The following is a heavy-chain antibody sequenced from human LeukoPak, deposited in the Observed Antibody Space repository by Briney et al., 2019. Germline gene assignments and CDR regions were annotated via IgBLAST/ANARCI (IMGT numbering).Heavy chain of an antibody. CDR2: IYYSGST. CDR1: GGSISSGDYY. D-gene: IGHD2-15*01. V-gene: IGHV4-30-4*01. J-gene: IGHJ6*02. CDR3: ARALGYCSGGSCFRYYHYYGMDV. Sequence: SETLSLTCTVSGGSISSGDYYWSWIRQPPGKGLEWIGYIYYSGSTYYNPSLKSRVTISVDTSKNQFSLKLSSVTAADTAVYYCARALGYCSGGSCFRYYHYYGMDVWGQGTTVTVSS.